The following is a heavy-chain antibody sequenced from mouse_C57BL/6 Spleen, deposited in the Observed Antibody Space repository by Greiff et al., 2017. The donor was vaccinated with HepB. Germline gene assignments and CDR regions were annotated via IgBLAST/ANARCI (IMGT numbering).Heavy chain of an antibody. CDR3: ARTSTVVATPFDY. Sequence: VQLQQSEAELAKPGASVKLSCKASGYTFTSYWMHWVKQRPGQGLEWIGYINPSSGYTKYNQKFKDKATLTADKSSSTAYMQLSILTYEDSAVYYCARTSTVVATPFDYWGQGTTLTVSS. CDR1: GYTFTSYW. CDR2: INPSSGYT. D-gene: IGHD1-1*01. V-gene: IGHV1-7*01. J-gene: IGHJ2*01.